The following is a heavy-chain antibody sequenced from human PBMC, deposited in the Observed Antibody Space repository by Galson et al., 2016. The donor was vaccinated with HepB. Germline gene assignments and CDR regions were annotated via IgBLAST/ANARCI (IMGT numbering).Heavy chain of an antibody. CDR1: GFTFNNFG. CDR3: ARTTIRYFDWSPVDY. V-gene: IGHV3-30*03. Sequence: SLRLSCAASGFTFNNFGLHWVRQAPGKGLEWVSRISSDGIDKYYADSVKGRFTISRDNSKNTVFLQMNSVRLEDTALYYCARTTIRYFDWSPVDYWGQGTLVTVSS. D-gene: IGHD3-9*01. CDR2: ISSDGIDK. J-gene: IGHJ4*02.